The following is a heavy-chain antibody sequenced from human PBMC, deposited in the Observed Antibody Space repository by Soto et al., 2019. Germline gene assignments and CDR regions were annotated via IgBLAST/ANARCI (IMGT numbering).Heavy chain of an antibody. Sequence: QVQLVQSGAEVKRPGSSVRVSCKASGGTFKTYAITWVRQAPGRGLEWMGGIIPLFGLANYSHNFQGRVTITAEESTTTAYMELTSLRSEDTAVYYGARETGTLYFYYYGMDVWGQGTMVTVSS. J-gene: IGHJ6*02. V-gene: IGHV1-69*12. CDR2: IIPLFGLA. CDR1: GGTFKTYA. CDR3: ARETGTLYFYYYGMDV. D-gene: IGHD1-1*01.